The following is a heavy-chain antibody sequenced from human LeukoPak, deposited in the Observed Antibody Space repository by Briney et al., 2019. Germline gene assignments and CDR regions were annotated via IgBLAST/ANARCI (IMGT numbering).Heavy chain of an antibody. CDR2: ISPNSGGT. CDR3: ARGWCINSSGGFVDP. CDR1: AYRFSDYY. Sequence: GASVKVSCMASAYRFSDYYLHWVRQAPGQGLQWMGWISPNSGGTNYAQKFQGRVTMTRDTSISTVYMELNRLTSDDTAVYYCARGWCINSSGGFVDPWGQGTLVTVSS. V-gene: IGHV1-2*02. D-gene: IGHD2-21*01. J-gene: IGHJ5*02.